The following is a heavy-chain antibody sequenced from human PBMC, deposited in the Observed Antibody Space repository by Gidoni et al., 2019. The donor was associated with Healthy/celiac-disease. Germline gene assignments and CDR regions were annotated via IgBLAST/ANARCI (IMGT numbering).Heavy chain of an antibody. CDR3: ATDPTQFQGVSYNWFDP. D-gene: IGHD2-15*01. V-gene: IGHV3-23*01. J-gene: IGHJ5*02. CDR2: IRGSGVST. Sequence: EGQRLESGGGLVQPGGSRRLYGADGGLILSSYAMSWVRQSPGKGLEWVSAIRGSGVSTYSADSVQGRFTISRDKSKNTLFLQMHSLRAADTAVYYCATDPTQFQGVSYNWFDPWGQGTLVTVSS. CDR1: GLILSSYA.